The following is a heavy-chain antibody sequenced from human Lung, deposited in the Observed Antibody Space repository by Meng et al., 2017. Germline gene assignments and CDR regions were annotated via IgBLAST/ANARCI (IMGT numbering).Heavy chain of an antibody. J-gene: IGHJ4*02. CDR3: AKDLSKQQQLGELDY. CDR2: ISYDGSNK. CDR1: GFTFSSYG. D-gene: IGHD6-13*01. Sequence: QVQLVESGGGVVQPGRSLRLSCAASGFTFSSYGMHGVRQAPGKGLEWVAVISYDGSNKYYADSVKGRFTISRDNSKNTLYLQMNSLRAEGTAVYYCAKDLSKQQQLGELDYWGQGTLVTVSS. V-gene: IGHV3-30*18.